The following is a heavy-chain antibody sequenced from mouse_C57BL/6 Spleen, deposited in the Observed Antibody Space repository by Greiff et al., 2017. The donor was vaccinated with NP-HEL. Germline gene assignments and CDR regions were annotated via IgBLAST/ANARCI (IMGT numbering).Heavy chain of an antibody. CDR1: GYTFTDYY. V-gene: IGHV1-76*01. J-gene: IGHJ2*01. D-gene: IGHD3-2*02. Sequence: QVQLQQSGAELVRPGASVKLSCKASGYTFTDYYINWVKQRPGQGLEWIARIYPGSGNTYYNEKFKGKATLTAEKSSSTAYMQLSSLTSEDSAVYFCAREAAQAIYFDYWGQGTTLTVSS. CDR2: IYPGSGNT. CDR3: AREAAQAIYFDY.